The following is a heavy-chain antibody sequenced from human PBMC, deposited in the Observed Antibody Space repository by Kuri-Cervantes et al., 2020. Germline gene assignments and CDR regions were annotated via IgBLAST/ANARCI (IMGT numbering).Heavy chain of an antibody. CDR1: GYSISSSNW. J-gene: IGHJ5*02. Sequence: SQTLSLTCAVSGYSISSSNWWGWIRQPPGKGLEWIGYIYYSGSTYYNPSLKSRVTMSVDTSKNQFSLKLSSVTAADTAVYYCARLAAAGTLSWFDPWGQGTLVTVSS. D-gene: IGHD6-13*01. CDR2: IYYSGST. CDR3: ARLAAAGTLSWFDP. V-gene: IGHV4-28*01.